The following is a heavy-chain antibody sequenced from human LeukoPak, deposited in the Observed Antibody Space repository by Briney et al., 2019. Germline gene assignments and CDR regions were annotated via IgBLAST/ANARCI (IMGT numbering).Heavy chain of an antibody. CDR2: IYYSGST. CDR1: GGSISSYY. D-gene: IGHD3-22*01. Sequence: SETLSLTCTVSGGSISSYYWSWIRQPPGKGLEWIGYIYYSGSTNYNPSLKSRVTISVDTSKNQFPLKLSSVTAADTAVYYCAREDYYDSSGYSSGFDPWGQGTLVTVSS. CDR3: AREDYYDSSGYSSGFDP. J-gene: IGHJ5*02. V-gene: IGHV4-59*01.